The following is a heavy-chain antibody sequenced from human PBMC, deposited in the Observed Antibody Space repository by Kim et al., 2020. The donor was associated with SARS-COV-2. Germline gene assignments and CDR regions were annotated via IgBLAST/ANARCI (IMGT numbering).Heavy chain of an antibody. D-gene: IGHD3-22*01. CDR2: ISSSSSTI. V-gene: IGHV3-48*04. CDR1: GFTFSSYS. J-gene: IGHJ4*02. CDR3: ARERTYYYDSSGYRDPFFDY. Sequence: GGSLRLSCAASGFTFSSYSMNWVRQAPGKRLEWVSYISSSSSTIYYADSVKGRFTISRDNAKNSLYLQMNSLRAEDTAVYYCARERTYYYDSSGYRDPFFDYWGQGTLVTVSS.